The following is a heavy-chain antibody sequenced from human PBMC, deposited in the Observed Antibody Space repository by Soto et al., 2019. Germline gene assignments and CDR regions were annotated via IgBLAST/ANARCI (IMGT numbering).Heavy chain of an antibody. V-gene: IGHV3-30*18. Sequence: GGSLGLSCAASGFTFSSYGMHWVRQAPGKGLEWVAVISYDGSNKYYADSVKGRFTISRDNSKNTLYLQMNSLRAEDTAVYYCAKDGYYDFWSGYLVGYYGMDVWGQGTTVTVSS. CDR2: ISYDGSNK. CDR1: GFTFSSYG. J-gene: IGHJ6*02. D-gene: IGHD3-3*01. CDR3: AKDGYYDFWSGYLVGYYGMDV.